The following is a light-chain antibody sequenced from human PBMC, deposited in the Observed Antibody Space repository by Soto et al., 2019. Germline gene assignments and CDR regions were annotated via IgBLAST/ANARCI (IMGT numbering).Light chain of an antibody. CDR3: QTWGTGIVV. V-gene: IGLV4-69*01. J-gene: IGLJ2*01. CDR2: VNSDGSH. Sequence: QPVLTQSPSASASLGASVKLTCTLSSGHSFYAIAWHQQQPEKGPRYLMKVNSDGSHIKGDGIPDRFSGSSSGAERYLTISRLQSEDEADYYCQTWGTGIVVFGGRTKVTVL. CDR1: SGHSFYA.